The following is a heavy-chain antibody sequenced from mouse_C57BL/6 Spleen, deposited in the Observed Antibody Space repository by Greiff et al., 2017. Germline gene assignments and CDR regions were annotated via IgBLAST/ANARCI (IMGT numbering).Heavy chain of an antibody. CDR2: IYPGNSDT. D-gene: IGHD1-1*01. J-gene: IGHJ4*01. V-gene: IGHV1-5*01. CDR1: GYTFTSYW. Sequence: VQLQQSGTVLARPGASVKMSCKTSGYTFTSYWMHWVKQRPGQGLEWIGAIYPGNSDTSYNQKFKGKAKLTAVTSASTAYMELSSLTNEDSAVYYCTRDSDYYGSSYYAMDYWGQGTSVTVSS. CDR3: TRDSDYYGSSYYAMDY.